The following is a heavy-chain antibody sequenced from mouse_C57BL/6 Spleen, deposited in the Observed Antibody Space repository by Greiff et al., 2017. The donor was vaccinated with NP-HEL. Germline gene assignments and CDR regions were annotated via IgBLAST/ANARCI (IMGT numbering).Heavy chain of an antibody. D-gene: IGHD2-3*01. V-gene: IGHV1-50*01. CDR1: GYTFTSYW. CDR2: IDPSDNYT. J-gene: IGHJ4*01. CDR3: AIGYYVDYAMDY. Sequence: VQLQQSGAELVKPGASVKLSCKASGYTFTSYWMQWVKQRPGQGLEWIGEIDPSDNYTNYNQKFKGKATLTVDTSSSTAYMQLSSLTSEDSAVYYCAIGYYVDYAMDYWGQGTSVTVSS.